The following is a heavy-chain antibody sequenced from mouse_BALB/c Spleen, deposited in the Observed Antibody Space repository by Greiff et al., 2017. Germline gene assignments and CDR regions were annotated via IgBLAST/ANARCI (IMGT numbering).Heavy chain of an antibody. V-gene: IGHV5-12-2*01. Sequence: EVMLVESGGGLVQPGGSLKLSCAASGFTFSSYTMSWVRQTPEKRLEWVAYISNGGGSTYYPDTVKGRFTISRDNAKNTLYLQMSSLKSEDTAMYYCARQGLGGGYFDVWGAGTTVTVSS. CDR3: ARQGLGGGYFDV. D-gene: IGHD4-1*01. CDR1: GFTFSSYT. J-gene: IGHJ1*01. CDR2: ISNGGGST.